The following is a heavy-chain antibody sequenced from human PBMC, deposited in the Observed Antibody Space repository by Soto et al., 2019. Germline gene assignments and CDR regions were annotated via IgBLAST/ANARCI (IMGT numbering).Heavy chain of an antibody. CDR3: ARFGRARTMNFFYKDGMDV. CDR2: ISAYTGNT. Sequence: QIQLAQSGPEVARPGASVNVSCKASGYIFSDYGISWARQAPGKGLEWMGWISAYTGNTKYSQILKGRVTMTTDSSTSTGYMELRSLRADDTAVYYCARFGRARTMNFFYKDGMDVWGQETPVTVSS. V-gene: IGHV1-18*01. D-gene: IGHD3-22*01. J-gene: IGHJ6*02. CDR1: GYIFSDYG.